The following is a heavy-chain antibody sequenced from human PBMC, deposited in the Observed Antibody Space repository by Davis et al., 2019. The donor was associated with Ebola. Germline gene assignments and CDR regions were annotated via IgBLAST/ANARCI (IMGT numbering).Heavy chain of an antibody. CDR1: GGTFTGYY. CDR3: ARGVGDYYDSSGYYYLYYYYGMDV. Sequence: SETLSLTCAVYGGTFTGYYWSWIRQPPGKGLEWIGEINHGGSTNYNPSLKSRVTISVDTSKNQFSLKLSSVPAADTAVYYCARGVGDYYDSSGYYYLYYYYGMDVWGQGTTVTVSS. D-gene: IGHD3-22*01. J-gene: IGHJ6*02. V-gene: IGHV4-34*01. CDR2: INHGGST.